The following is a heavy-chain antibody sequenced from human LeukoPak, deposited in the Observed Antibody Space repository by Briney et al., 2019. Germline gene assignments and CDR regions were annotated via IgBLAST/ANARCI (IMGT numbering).Heavy chain of an antibody. CDR2: ISSSGSSI. J-gene: IGHJ4*02. CDR3: AGERAAPEY. CDR1: GFTFSTSE. Sequence: GGSLRLSCAASGFTFSTSEMIWVRQAPGQGLEWVSYISSSGSSIYYADSVKGRFTISRGNAKNSLYLQMNSLRAEDTAFYYCAGERAAPEYWGQGTLVTVSS. V-gene: IGHV3-48*03. D-gene: IGHD2-15*01.